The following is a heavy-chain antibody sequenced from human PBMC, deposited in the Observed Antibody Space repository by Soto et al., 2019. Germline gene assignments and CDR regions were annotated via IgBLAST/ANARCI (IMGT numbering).Heavy chain of an antibody. V-gene: IGHV4-59*01. J-gene: IGHJ4*02. CDR2: IYYSGST. Sequence: SETLSLTCTVSGGSISSYYWSWIRQPPGKGLEWIAYIYYSGSTKYNPSLKSRVTISLDTSKNQFSLKLNSVTAADTAVYYCGREGSTGGFDYWGQGNVVTVSS. D-gene: IGHD2-8*02. CDR1: GGSISSYY. CDR3: GREGSTGGFDY.